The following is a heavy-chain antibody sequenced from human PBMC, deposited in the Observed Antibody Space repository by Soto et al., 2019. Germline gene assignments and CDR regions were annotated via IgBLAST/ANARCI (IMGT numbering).Heavy chain of an antibody. CDR3: ARGDTLMIPGMDSFHI. J-gene: IGHJ3*02. D-gene: IGHD3-16*01. CDR1: RFTFSRYW. CDR2: IKQDGTEK. V-gene: IGHV3-7*01. Sequence: GGSLRLSCAASRFTFSRYWMNWVRQAPGKGLEWVANIKQDGTEKNYVDSVKGRFTISRDNARNSLYLQMDSLRAEDTAVYFCARGDTLMIPGMDSFHIRGQGTMLTVSS.